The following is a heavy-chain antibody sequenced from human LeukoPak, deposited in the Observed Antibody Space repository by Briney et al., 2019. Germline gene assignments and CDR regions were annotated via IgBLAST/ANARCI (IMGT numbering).Heavy chain of an antibody. CDR3: ARGFGYYFDY. CDR2: LNQDGNEK. J-gene: IGHJ4*02. V-gene: IGHV3-7*01. CDR1: GITFTTYW. D-gene: IGHD3-16*01. Sequence: GGSLRLSCAASGITFTTYWMNWVRQAPGKGLEWVANLNQDGNEKYYVDSAAGRFTISRDNAKNSLYLQMNSLRAEDTAVYYCARGFGYYFDYWAREPWSPSPQ.